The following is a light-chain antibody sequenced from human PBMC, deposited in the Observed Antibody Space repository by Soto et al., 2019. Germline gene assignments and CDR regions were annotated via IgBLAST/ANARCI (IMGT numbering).Light chain of an antibody. CDR1: QSVSSSY. CDR3: QQYHNWPIT. V-gene: IGKV3-15*01. CDR2: DAS. Sequence: EIVLRQSPATLPLSPGERATLSCRASQSVSSSYLAWHQQKPGQAPRILMYDASTRATGISARFSGSGSGTEFTLTISSLQSEDFAVYYCQQYHNWPITFGQGTRLEI. J-gene: IGKJ5*01.